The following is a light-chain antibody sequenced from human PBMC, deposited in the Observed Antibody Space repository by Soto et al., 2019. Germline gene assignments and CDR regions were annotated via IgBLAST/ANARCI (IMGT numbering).Light chain of an antibody. CDR1: QGISSA. CDR2: DAS. V-gene: IGKV1-13*02. Sequence: AIQLTQSPSSLSASVGDRVTITCRASQGISSALAWYQQKPGKAPKLLIYDASSLESGVPSRFSGSGSGTDFTLTISSLRPEDFATYYCQQFNSYPHTFGQGTRLEIK. J-gene: IGKJ5*01. CDR3: QQFNSYPHT.